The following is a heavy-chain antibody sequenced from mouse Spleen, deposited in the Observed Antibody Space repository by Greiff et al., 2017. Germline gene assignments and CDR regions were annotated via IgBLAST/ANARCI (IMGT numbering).Heavy chain of an antibody. V-gene: IGHV2-2*01. CDR1: GFSLTSYG. CDR2: IWSGGST. Sequence: VMLVESGPGLVKPSQSLSITCTVSGFSLTSYGVHWVRQSPGKGLEWLGVIWSGGSTDYNAAFISRLSISKDNSKSQVFFKMNSLQADDTAIYYCASYDGYYEGFAYWGQGTLVTVSA. CDR3: ASYDGYYEGFAY. J-gene: IGHJ3*01. D-gene: IGHD2-3*01.